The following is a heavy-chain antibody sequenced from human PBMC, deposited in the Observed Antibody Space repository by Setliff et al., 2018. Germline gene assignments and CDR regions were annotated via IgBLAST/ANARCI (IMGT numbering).Heavy chain of an antibody. D-gene: IGHD5-12*01. J-gene: IGHJ3*02. Sequence: PSETLSLTCAVYGGSFSGYYWSWIRQPPGQGLEWIGEINHSGSTNYNPSLKSRVTISVDTSKNQFSLKLRSVTAADTAVYYCTRGPDGYTYQGAFDIWGQGTMVTVSS. CDR1: GGSFSGYY. V-gene: IGHV4-34*01. CDR3: TRGPDGYTYQGAFDI. CDR2: INHSGST.